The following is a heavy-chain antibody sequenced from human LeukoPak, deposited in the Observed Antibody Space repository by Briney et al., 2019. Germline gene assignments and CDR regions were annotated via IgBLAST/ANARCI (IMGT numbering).Heavy chain of an antibody. CDR3: AKGLGSSSCLDY. V-gene: IGHV3-9*01. D-gene: IGHD6-13*01. CDR1: GFTFDDYA. J-gene: IGHJ4*02. Sequence: GGSLRLSCAASGFTFDDYAMHWVRHAPGKGLEWVSGISWNSGSIGYADSVKGRFTISRDNAKNSLYLQMNSLRAEDTALYYCAKGLGSSSCLDYWGQGTLVTVSS. CDR2: ISWNSGSI.